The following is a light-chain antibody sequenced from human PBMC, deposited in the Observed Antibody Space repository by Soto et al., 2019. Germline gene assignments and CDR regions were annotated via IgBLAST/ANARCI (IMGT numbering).Light chain of an antibody. CDR2: AAS. CDR3: QKYNSAPRT. CDR1: QGISNY. J-gene: IGKJ1*01. V-gene: IGKV1-27*01. Sequence: DIPMTQSPSSLSASVGDRVTITCRASQGISNYLAWYQQKPGKVPKLLIYAASTLQSGVPSRFSASGSGTDFNLTISSLQPEDVATYYCQKYNSAPRTFGQGTKVEIK.